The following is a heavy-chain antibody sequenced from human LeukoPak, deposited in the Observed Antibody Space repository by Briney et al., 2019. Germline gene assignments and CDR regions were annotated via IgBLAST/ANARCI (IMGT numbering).Heavy chain of an antibody. J-gene: IGHJ6*03. CDR1: GGSISSSSYY. CDR2: VYHSGTT. V-gene: IGHV4-39*07. CDR3: ARVSYSSSWYYHYMDV. D-gene: IGHD6-13*01. Sequence: SETLSLTCTVSGGSISSSSYYWGWIRQPPGKGLQWIGSVYHSGTTFYNPSLKSRVTISVDTSKNQFSLKLSPVTAADTAVYYCARVSYSSSWYYHYMDVWGKGTTVTVSS.